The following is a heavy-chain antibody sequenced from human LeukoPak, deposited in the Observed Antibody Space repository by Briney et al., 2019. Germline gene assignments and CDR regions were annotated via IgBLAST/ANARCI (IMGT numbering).Heavy chain of an antibody. J-gene: IGHJ6*03. V-gene: IGHV4-34*01. CDR1: GGSFSDFY. CDR3: ATTRGVITLDGYHYYIDV. Sequence: PSETLSLTCAVYGGSFSDFYCTWIRQPPGKGLEWIGEINHSGNTKYNPSLKSRVTILLDTSKNQFSLKVRSVTAADTAVYYCATTRGVITLDGYHYYIDVWGKGTKVTLSS. CDR2: INHSGNT. D-gene: IGHD3-10*01.